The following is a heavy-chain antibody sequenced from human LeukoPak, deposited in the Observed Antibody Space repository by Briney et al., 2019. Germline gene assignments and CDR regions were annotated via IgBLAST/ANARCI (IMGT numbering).Heavy chain of an antibody. V-gene: IGHV1-18*04. CDR2: ISAYNGNT. Sequence: ASVKVSCKASGYTFTGYYMHWVRQTPGQGLEWMGWISAYNGNTNYAQKLQGRVTMTTDTSTSTAYMELRSLRSDDTAVYYCAREGTRVGAIDAFDIWGQGTMVTVSS. J-gene: IGHJ3*02. CDR1: GYTFTGYY. CDR3: AREGTRVGAIDAFDI. D-gene: IGHD1-26*01.